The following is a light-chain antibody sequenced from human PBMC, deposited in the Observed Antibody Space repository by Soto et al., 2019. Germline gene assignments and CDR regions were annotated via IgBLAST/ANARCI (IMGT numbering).Light chain of an antibody. CDR3: HHYDSSPPYT. Sequence: EIVLTQSPATLSLSPGERSTLSCSASRSFASSYLAWYQHKPGQAPRLLIYAASSRATGIPDRFIGSGSGTDFTLTISRLEPDDSAVYYCHHYDSSPPYTFGQGTKVDI. V-gene: IGKV3-20*01. CDR2: AAS. J-gene: IGKJ2*01. CDR1: RSFASSY.